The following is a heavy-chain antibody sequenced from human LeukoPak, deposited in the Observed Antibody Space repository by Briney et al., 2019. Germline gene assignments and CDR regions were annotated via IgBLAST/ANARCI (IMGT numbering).Heavy chain of an antibody. CDR2: IKPDGSDQ. Sequence: GSLRLSFAASGXTFSSYWMNRVRQAPGKGLEWVANIKPDGSDQYYVDSVKGRFTISRDNAKNSLYLQMNSLRAEDTAVYYCARENFQYWAQGTLVTVSS. V-gene: IGHV3-7*04. J-gene: IGHJ4*02. CDR1: GXTFSSYW. CDR3: ARENFQY.